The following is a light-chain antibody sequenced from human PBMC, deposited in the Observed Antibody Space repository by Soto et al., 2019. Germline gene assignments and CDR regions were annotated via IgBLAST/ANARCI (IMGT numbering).Light chain of an antibody. CDR3: QHYNSY. Sequence: DIQMTQSPSTLSASVGDRVTITCRASQRISTRLAWYQQKPGKVPKLLIYHASSLESGVPSRFSGSGSGTEFTLTISSLQPEDFATYYCQHYNSYFGGGTRWIS. J-gene: IGKJ4*01. CDR2: HAS. V-gene: IGKV1-5*01. CDR1: QRISTR.